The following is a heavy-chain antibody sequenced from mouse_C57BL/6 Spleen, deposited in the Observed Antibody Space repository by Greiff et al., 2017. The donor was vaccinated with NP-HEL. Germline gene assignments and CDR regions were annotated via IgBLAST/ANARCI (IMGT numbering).Heavy chain of an antibody. Sequence: QVHVKQSGAELVRPGASVTLSCKASGYTFTDYEMHWVKQTPVHGLEWIGAIDPETGGTAYNQKFKGKAILTADKSSSTAYMELRSLTSEDSAVYYCTRDSNYEGYYAMDYWGQGTSVTVSS. J-gene: IGHJ4*01. D-gene: IGHD2-5*01. V-gene: IGHV1-15*01. CDR1: GYTFTDYE. CDR3: TRDSNYEGYYAMDY. CDR2: IDPETGGT.